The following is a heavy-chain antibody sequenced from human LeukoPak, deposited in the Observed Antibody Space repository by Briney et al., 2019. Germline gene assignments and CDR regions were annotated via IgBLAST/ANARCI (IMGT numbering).Heavy chain of an antibody. Sequence: PGGSLRLSCAASGFTFSSYAMNWVRQAPGKGLEWVSSISSSSSYIYYADSVKGRFTISRDNAKNSLYLQMNSLRAEDTAVYYCARDPRVGSSPDVPWGQGTLVTVSS. CDR3: ARDPRVGSSPDVP. V-gene: IGHV3-21*01. CDR1: GFTFSSYA. J-gene: IGHJ5*02. D-gene: IGHD6-13*01. CDR2: ISSSSSYI.